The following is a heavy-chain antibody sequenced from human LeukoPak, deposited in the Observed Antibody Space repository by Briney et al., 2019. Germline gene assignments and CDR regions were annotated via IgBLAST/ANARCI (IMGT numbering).Heavy chain of an antibody. Sequence: SHTLSLTXTASGGSISSGSYYWSCIPQPAGKELEGIGRIYTSGSTNYNPSLKSRVAISVDTSKNQFSLKLSSVTAADTAVYYSARDGDWQQPQLWGQGTLVTVSS. J-gene: IGHJ4*02. V-gene: IGHV4-61*02. CDR3: ARDGDWQQPQL. CDR1: GGSISSGSYY. D-gene: IGHD6-13*01. CDR2: IYTSGST.